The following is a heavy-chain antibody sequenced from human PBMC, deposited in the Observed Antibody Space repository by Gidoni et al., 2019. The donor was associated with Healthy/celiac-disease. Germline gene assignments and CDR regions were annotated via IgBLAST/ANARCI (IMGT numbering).Heavy chain of an antibody. CDR3: ARDPQEHQYDFWSGYNWFDP. Sequence: QVQLVESGGGVVQPGRSLRLSCAASGFTFSSYAMHWGRQAPGKGLEWVAVISDDGSKKYYADSGKGRFTISRDNSKNTLYLQMNSLRAEDTAGYYWARDPQEHQYDFWSGYNWFDPWGQGTMVTGSS. V-gene: IGHV3-30-3*01. CDR2: ISDDGSKK. CDR1: GFTFSSYA. D-gene: IGHD3-3*01. J-gene: IGHJ5*02.